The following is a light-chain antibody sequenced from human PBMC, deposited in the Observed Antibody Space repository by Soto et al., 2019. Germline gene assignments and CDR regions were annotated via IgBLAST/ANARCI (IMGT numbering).Light chain of an antibody. CDR1: QSVSSSY. Sequence: EIVLTQSPGTXSXXXXXXXXRSXSASQSVSSSYLAWYQQKPGQAPRLLIYGASSRATGIPDRFSGSGSGTDFTLTISRLEPEDFAVYYCQQYGSSSWTFGQGTKVDIK. V-gene: IGKV3-20*01. CDR3: QQYGSSSWT. CDR2: GAS. J-gene: IGKJ1*01.